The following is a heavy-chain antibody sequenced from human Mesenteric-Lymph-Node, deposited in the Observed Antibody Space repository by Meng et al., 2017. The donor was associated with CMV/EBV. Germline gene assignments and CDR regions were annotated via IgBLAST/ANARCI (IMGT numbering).Heavy chain of an antibody. CDR2: ISGCGADT. CDR3: AKAGGGGNWAFDL. CDR1: GFTFSFCA. D-gene: IGHD4-23*01. V-gene: IGHV3-23*01. J-gene: IGHJ5*02. Sequence: GESLKISCAVSGFTFSFCAMAWVRQAPGKGLEWVSSISGCGADTFYAGSVKGRFSISRDNSNNILYLEMDSLRAEDTAVYYCAKAGGGGNWAFDLWGQGTLVTVSS.